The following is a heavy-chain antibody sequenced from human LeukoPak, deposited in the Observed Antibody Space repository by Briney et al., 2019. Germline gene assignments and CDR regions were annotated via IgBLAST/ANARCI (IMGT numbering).Heavy chain of an antibody. CDR2: ISSSSSYI. J-gene: IGHJ4*02. CDR3: ARASYSSSWDFDY. V-gene: IGHV3-21*01. CDR1: GFTFSSYS. D-gene: IGHD6-13*01. Sequence: GGSLRLSCAASGFTFSSYSMNWVRQAPGKGLEWVSSISSSSSYIYYADSVKGRFTISRDNAKNSLYLQMNSLRAEDTAVYYCARASYSSSWDFDYWGQGTLVTVSS.